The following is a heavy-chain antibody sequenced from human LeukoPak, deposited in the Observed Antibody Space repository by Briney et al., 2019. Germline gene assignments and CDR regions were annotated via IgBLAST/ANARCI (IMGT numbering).Heavy chain of an antibody. CDR1: GFTFSSYW. Sequence: PGGSLRLSCAASGFTFSSYWMSWVRQAPGKGLEWVSGLNWNGGSTNYADSVKGRFTISRDNAKNSLYLLMKSLRAEDTALYYCARDATGYTYGYPFDYWGQGTLVTVSS. V-gene: IGHV3-20*04. CDR3: ARDATGYTYGYPFDY. D-gene: IGHD5-18*01. CDR2: LNWNGGST. J-gene: IGHJ4*02.